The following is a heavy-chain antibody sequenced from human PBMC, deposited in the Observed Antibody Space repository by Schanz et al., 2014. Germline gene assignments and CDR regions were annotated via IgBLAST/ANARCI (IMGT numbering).Heavy chain of an antibody. CDR2: ISAYNGNT. Sequence: QVQLVQSGAEVKKPGSSMKVSCKASGYTFSSYGITWVRQAPGQGLEWMGWISAYNGNTNYAQKLQGRVTMTTDTSTSTAYMELRSLRSDDTAHYYCVRVPSRDVSFDLWGRGTLVTVSS. J-gene: IGHJ2*01. CDR1: GYTFSSYG. V-gene: IGHV1-18*01. CDR3: VRVPSRDVSFDL. D-gene: IGHD3-16*01.